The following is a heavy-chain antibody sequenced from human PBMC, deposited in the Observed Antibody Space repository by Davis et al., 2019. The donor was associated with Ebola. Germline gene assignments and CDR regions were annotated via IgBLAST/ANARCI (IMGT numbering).Heavy chain of an antibody. V-gene: IGHV4-59*01. Sequence: SETLSLTCTVSGAALSDYYWSWIRQPPGKGLEWIGYIYYSGSTNYNPSLKSRVTISVDTSKNQFSLKLSSVTAADTAVYYCARDRASYYYGSGTYYYGMDVWGQGTTVTVSS. J-gene: IGHJ6*02. D-gene: IGHD3-10*01. CDR2: IYYSGST. CDR1: GAALSDYY. CDR3: ARDRASYYYGSGTYYYGMDV.